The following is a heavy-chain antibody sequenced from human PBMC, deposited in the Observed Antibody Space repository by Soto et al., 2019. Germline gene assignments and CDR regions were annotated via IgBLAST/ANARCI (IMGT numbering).Heavy chain of an antibody. D-gene: IGHD4-17*01. CDR3: ARYAAEVTTFFDQ. J-gene: IGHJ4*02. V-gene: IGHV3-11*06. CDR1: GFIFNDYY. CDR2: ISGSSGSK. Sequence: GGSLRLSCAASGFIFNDYYMSWIRQAPGKGLEWLSNISGSSGSKKYADAGKGRFTISRDNAKKSLYLEMHSLRAEDTAMYYCARYAAEVTTFFDQWGQGTLVTVSS.